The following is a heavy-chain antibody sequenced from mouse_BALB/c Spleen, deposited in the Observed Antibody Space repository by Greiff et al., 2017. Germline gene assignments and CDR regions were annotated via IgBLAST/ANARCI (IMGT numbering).Heavy chain of an antibody. V-gene: IGHV5-6-5*01. CDR2: ISSGGST. CDR1: GFTFSSYA. D-gene: IGHD1-1*01. CDR3: ADLRSYAMDY. J-gene: IGHJ4*01. Sequence: EVKLEESGGGLVKPGGSLKLSCAASGFTFSSYAMSWVRQTPEKRLEWVASISSGGSTYYPDSVKGRFTISRDNARNILYLQMSSLRSEDTAMYYCADLRSYAMDYWGQGTSVTVSS.